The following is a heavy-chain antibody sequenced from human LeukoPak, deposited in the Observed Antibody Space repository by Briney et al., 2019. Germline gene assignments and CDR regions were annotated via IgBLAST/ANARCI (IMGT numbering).Heavy chain of an antibody. CDR3: AKDPSYDFWSGYHKGGFGY. CDR2: ISWNSGSI. D-gene: IGHD3-3*01. V-gene: IGHV3-9*01. CDR1: GFTFDDYA. Sequence: GGSLRLSCAASGFTFDDYAMHWVRQAPGKGLEWVSGISWNSGSIGYADSVKGRFTISRDNAKNSLYLQMNSLRAEDTALYYCAKDPSYDFWSGYHKGGFGYWGRGTLVTVSS. J-gene: IGHJ4*02.